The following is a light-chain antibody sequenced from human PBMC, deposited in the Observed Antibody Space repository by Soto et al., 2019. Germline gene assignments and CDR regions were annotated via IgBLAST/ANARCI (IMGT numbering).Light chain of an antibody. J-gene: IGKJ4*01. V-gene: IGKV3-20*01. CDR1: QSVGRRY. CDR2: DTS. CDR3: QYQGT. Sequence: IGLTQSPDTLSLSPGERATLSCRASQSVGRRYLAWYQQKPDQAPMLLIYDTSERASDIPDRFSGSGSGTDFTLTISRLVPEDFAVYYCQYQGTFGGGTKVEIE.